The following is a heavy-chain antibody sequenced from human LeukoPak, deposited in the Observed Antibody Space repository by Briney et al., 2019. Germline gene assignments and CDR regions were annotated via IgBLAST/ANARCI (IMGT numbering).Heavy chain of an antibody. D-gene: IGHD6-19*01. CDR1: GYTFASFG. CDR2: INTHNGDT. V-gene: IGHV1-18*01. CDR3: ARDLYSSGWLDSDY. J-gene: IGHJ4*02. Sequence: ASVTVSCTASGYTFASFGITWVRQAPGQGLEWMGWINTHNGDTNYAQKLQGRVTMTRDTSTSTVYMELSSLRSEDTAVYYCARDLYSSGWLDSDYWGQGTLVTVSS.